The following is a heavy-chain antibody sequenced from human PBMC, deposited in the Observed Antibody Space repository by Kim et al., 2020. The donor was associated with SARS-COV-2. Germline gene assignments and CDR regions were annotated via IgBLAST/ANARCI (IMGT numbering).Heavy chain of an antibody. CDR1: GGTFSSYA. J-gene: IGHJ4*02. V-gene: IGHV1-69*13. CDR3: ARDRGIRDVGYYDSSGYYGFDY. CDR2: IIPIFGTA. D-gene: IGHD3-22*01. Sequence: SVKVSCKASGGTFSSYAISWVRQAPGQGLEWMGGIIPIFGTANYAQKFQGRVTITADESTSTAYMELSSLRSEDTAVYYCARDRGIRDVGYYDSSGYYGFDYWGQGTLVTVSS.